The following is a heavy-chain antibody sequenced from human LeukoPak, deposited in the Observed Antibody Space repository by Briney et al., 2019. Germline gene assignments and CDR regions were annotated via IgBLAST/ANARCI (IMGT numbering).Heavy chain of an antibody. D-gene: IGHD2-2*01. J-gene: IGHJ3*02. V-gene: IGHV3-23*01. CDR3: AKLWGIVVVPAARNAFDI. CDR2: ISGSGRST. Sequence: GGSLRLSCAASGLTFNNFAISWVRQAPGKGLEWVSTISGSGRSTYYADSVKGRFTISRDNSKNTLYLQMNSLRAEDTAVYYCAKLWGIVVVPAARNAFDIWGQGTMVIVSS. CDR1: GLTFNNFA.